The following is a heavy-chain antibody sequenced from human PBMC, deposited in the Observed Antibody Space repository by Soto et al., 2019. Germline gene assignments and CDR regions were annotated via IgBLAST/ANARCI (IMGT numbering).Heavy chain of an antibody. CDR2: INHSGST. D-gene: IGHD6-13*01. CDR3: ARLAAAGTPEDY. J-gene: IGHJ4*02. V-gene: IGHV4-34*01. CDR1: GGSFSGYY. Sequence: SETLSLTCAVYGGSFSGYYWSWIRQPPGKGLEWIGEINHSGSTNYNPSLKSRVTISVDTSKNQFSLKLSSVTAADTAVYYCARLAAAGTPEDYWGQGTLVTVSS.